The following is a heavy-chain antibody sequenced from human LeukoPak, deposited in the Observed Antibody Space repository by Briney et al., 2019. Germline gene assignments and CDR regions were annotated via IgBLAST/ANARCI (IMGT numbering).Heavy chain of an antibody. CDR3: ARTTYYYDSSGYYTPPHFDY. D-gene: IGHD3-22*01. V-gene: IGHV1-2*06. J-gene: IGHJ4*02. CDR1: GYTFTGYY. Sequence: ASVKVSCKASGYTFTGYYMHWVRQAPGQGLEWMGRINPNSGGTNYAQKFQGRVTMTRDTSISTAYMELSRLRSDDTAVYYCARTTYYYDSSGYYTPPHFDYWGRGTLVTVPS. CDR2: INPNSGGT.